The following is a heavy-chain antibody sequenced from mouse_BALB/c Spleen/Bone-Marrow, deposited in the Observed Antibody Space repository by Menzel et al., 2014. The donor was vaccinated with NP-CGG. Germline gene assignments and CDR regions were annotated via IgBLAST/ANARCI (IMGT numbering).Heavy chain of an antibody. CDR1: GYTFTDYW. CDR3: ARRRGGAMDY. CDR2: IDTSDSYT. V-gene: IGHV1-69*01. Sequence: QVQLQQSGAELVMPGASVKMSCKASGYTFTDYWMHWVKQRPGQGLEWIGAIDTSDSYTSYNQKFKGKATLTVDESSSTAYMQLSSPTSEDSAVYYCARRRGGAMDYWGQGTSVTASS. J-gene: IGHJ4*01.